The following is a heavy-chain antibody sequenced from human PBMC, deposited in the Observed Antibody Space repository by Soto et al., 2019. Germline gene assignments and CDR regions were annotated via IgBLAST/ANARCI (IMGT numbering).Heavy chain of an antibody. J-gene: IGHJ4*02. D-gene: IGHD2-8*02. Sequence: QVQLVQSGAEVKRPESSMKVSCKPSGGTFNNYAINWVRQAPGQGLEWMGAIIPISGTTKYAQKFQGRVTSTADKSTSTVYRDLGSVRSEDTAVYYCARWGGLSCSGAVCFKKPFDYWGQGTLVTVSS. CDR1: GGTFNNYA. CDR2: IIPISGTT. V-gene: IGHV1-69*06. CDR3: ARWGGLSCSGAVCFKKPFDY.